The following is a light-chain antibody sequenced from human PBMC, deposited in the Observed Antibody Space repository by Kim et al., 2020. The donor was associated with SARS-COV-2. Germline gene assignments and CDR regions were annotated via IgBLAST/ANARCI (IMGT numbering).Light chain of an antibody. CDR3: QQYNNWPPLT. V-gene: IGKV3-15*01. J-gene: IGKJ4*01. CDR1: QSVSSN. Sequence: SPGERATLSCRASQSVSSNLAWYQQKPGQAPRLLIYGASTRATGNPARFSGSGSATEFTLTISSLQSEDFAVYYCQQYNNWPPLTFGGGTKVDIK. CDR2: GAS.